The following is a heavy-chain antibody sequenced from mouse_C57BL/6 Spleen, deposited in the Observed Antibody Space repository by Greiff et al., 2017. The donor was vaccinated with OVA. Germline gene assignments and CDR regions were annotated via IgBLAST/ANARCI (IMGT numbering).Heavy chain of an antibody. CDR3: ARGGYYPYYAMDY. CDR1: GYAFSSSW. D-gene: IGHD2-3*01. J-gene: IGHJ4*01. CDR2: IYPGDGDT. V-gene: IGHV1-82*01. Sequence: QVQLKESGPELVKPGASVKISCKASGYAFSSSWMNWVKQRPGKGLEWIGRIYPGDGDTNYNGKFKGKATLTADKSSSTAYMQLSSLTAEDSAVYFWARGGYYPYYAMDYWGQGTSVTVSS.